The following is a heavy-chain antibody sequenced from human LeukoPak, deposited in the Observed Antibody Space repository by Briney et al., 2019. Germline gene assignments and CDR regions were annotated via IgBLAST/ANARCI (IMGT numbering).Heavy chain of an antibody. J-gene: IGHJ2*01. CDR2: TYTGGNS. V-gene: IGHV3-53*01. CDR3: AKDSLLCGGDCYSHWYFDL. D-gene: IGHD2-21*02. CDR1: GFTFSSIH. Sequence: GGSLRLSCAASGFTFSSIHMVWVRQAPGKGLEWVSVTYTGGNSYYADSVKGRFIISRDNSKNTLYLQMNSLRAEDTAVYYYAKDSLLCGGDCYSHWYFDLWGRGTLVTVSS.